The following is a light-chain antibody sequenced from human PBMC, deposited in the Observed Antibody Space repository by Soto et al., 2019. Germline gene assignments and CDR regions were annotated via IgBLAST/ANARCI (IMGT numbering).Light chain of an antibody. J-gene: IGKJ2*01. CDR3: QQYDTLPYT. Sequence: DIQMTQSPPSLSASVGDRVTIACQASQDISNYLNWYQQKPGKAPKLLIYDSSDLETGVPSRFSGSGSGTDFTFTIISLQPEDVATYYCQQYDTLPYTFGQGTKLQIK. V-gene: IGKV1-33*01. CDR2: DSS. CDR1: QDISNY.